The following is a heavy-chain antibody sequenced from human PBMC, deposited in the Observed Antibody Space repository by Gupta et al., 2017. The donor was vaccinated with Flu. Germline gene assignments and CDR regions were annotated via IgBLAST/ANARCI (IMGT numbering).Heavy chain of an antibody. J-gene: IGHJ4*02. CDR2: IYYSGST. D-gene: IGHD1-26*01. Sequence: QLQLQESGPGLVKPSETLSLTCTVSGGSISSSSYYWGWIRQPPGKGLEWIGSIYYSGSTYYNPSLKSRVTISVDTSKNQFSLKLSSVTAADTAVYYCARQRWELPIDYWGQGTLVTVSS. CDR1: GGSISSSSYY. V-gene: IGHV4-39*01. CDR3: ARQRWELPIDY.